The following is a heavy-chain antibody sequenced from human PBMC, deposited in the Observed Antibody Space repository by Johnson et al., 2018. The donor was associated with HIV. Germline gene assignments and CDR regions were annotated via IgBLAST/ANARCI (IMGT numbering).Heavy chain of an antibody. Sequence: QVQLVESGGGVVQPGRSLRLSCAASGFTFSSYAMHWVRQAPGKGLEWVDVISYDGSNKYYADSVKGRFTISRDNSKNTLYLQMNSLRAEDTAVYYCARDPSAGEQLDDAFDIWGQGTMVTVSS. V-gene: IGHV3-30*04. D-gene: IGHD6-6*01. CDR2: ISYDGSNK. J-gene: IGHJ3*02. CDR3: ARDPSAGEQLDDAFDI. CDR1: GFTFSSYA.